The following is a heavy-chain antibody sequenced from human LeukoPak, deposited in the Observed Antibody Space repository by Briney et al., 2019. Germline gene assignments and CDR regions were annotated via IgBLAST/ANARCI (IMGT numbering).Heavy chain of an antibody. CDR1: GYTFTSYD. J-gene: IGHJ4*02. D-gene: IGHD6-13*01. Sequence: ASVKVSCKASGYTFTSYDINWVRQATGQGLEWMGWMNPNSGNTGYAQKFQGRVTMTRNTSISTAYMELSRLRSDDTAVYYCARGPGLFYSSSRPRYFDYWGQGTLVTVSS. V-gene: IGHV1-8*01. CDR2: MNPNSGNT. CDR3: ARGPGLFYSSSRPRYFDY.